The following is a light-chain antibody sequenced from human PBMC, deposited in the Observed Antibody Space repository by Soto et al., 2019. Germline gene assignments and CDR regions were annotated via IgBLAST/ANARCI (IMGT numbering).Light chain of an antibody. CDR1: QSVATN. J-gene: IGKJ5*01. CDR3: QQYGSSLIT. V-gene: IGKV3-20*01. Sequence: TQSPATLSVFPGERATLSCRASQSVATNLAWYQQRPGQAPRLLIYGASKRAIGLPARFSGSGSGTDFTLTISRLEPEDFAVYYCQQYGSSLITFGQGTRLEI. CDR2: GAS.